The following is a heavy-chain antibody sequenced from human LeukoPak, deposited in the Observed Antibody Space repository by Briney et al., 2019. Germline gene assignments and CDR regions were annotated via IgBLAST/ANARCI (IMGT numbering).Heavy chain of an antibody. D-gene: IGHD4-17*01. J-gene: IGHJ4*02. V-gene: IGHV3-15*01. Sequence: GGSLRLSCAASGFTFSNAWMSWVRQAPGKGLEWVGRIKSKTDGGTTDYAAPVKGRFTISRDDSKNTLYLQMNSLRAEDTAVYYCAHSLVYGDYANFDYWGQGTLVTVSS. CDR3: AHSLVYGDYANFDY. CDR2: IKSKTDGGTT. CDR1: GFTFSNAW.